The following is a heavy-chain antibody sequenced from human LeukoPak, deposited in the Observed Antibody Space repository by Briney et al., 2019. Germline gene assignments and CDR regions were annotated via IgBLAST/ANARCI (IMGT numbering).Heavy chain of an antibody. CDR1: GYTFTSYY. CDR3: ARVSGFLEWYNYGYFDY. CDR2: INPSGGST. Sequence: GASVKVSCRASGYTFTSYYMHWMRQAPGQGLEWMGIINPSGGSTSYAQKFQGRVTMTRDTSTSTVYMELSSLRSEDTAVYYCARVSGFLEWYNYGYFDYWGQGTLVTVSS. V-gene: IGHV1-46*01. J-gene: IGHJ4*02. D-gene: IGHD3-3*01.